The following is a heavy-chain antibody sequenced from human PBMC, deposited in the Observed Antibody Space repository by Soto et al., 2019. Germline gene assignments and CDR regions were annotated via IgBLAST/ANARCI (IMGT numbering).Heavy chain of an antibody. Sequence: QLQLQESGPGLVKPSETLSLTCTVSGGSISSSSYYWGWIRQPPGKGLEWIGSIYYSGSTYYNPSLKSRVTISENQSQNQFSLKLSSVTAADTAVYSCARHPPRDYARPRNFDYWGQGTLVTVSS. CDR1: GGSISSSSYY. CDR2: IYYSGST. D-gene: IGHD3-16*01. J-gene: IGHJ4*02. CDR3: ARHPPRDYARPRNFDY. V-gene: IGHV4-39*01.